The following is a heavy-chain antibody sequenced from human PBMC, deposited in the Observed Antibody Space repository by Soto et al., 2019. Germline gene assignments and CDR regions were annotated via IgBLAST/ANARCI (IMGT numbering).Heavy chain of an antibody. CDR3: ARFSAVAGFYYFDY. V-gene: IGHV1-3*01. CDR1: VYTFTSYA. CDR2: INAGNGNT. D-gene: IGHD6-19*01. J-gene: IGHJ4*02. Sequence: ASVTVSCKASVYTFTSYARHWVRQAPGQRLEWMGWINAGNGNTKYSQKFQGRVTITRDTSASTAYMELSSLRSEDTAVYYCARFSAVAGFYYFDYWGQGTLVTVSS.